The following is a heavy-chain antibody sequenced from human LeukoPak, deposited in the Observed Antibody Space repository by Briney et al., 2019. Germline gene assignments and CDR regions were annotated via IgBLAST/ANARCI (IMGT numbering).Heavy chain of an antibody. CDR2: IHHDGSNK. V-gene: IGHV3-30*02. D-gene: IGHD6-19*01. CDR3: VKVKENSGWTSAYYYYMDV. J-gene: IGHJ6*03. Sequence: GGSLRLSCAASGVTFNNYGIHWVRQAPGKGLEWVAFIHHDGSNKYYADFVKGRFTISRDNSKNTVDLQMNSLRAEDSAVFYCVKVKENSGWTSAYYYYMDVWGRGTTVTIFS. CDR1: GVTFNNYG.